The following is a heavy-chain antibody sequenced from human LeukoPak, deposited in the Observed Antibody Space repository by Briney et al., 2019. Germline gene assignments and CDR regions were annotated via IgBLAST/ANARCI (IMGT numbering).Heavy chain of an antibody. CDR2: ISTSGTTI. V-gene: IGHV3-48*02. CDR3: AGETGYYYNGMHV. CDR1: GFTFSTYS. D-gene: IGHD3-9*01. J-gene: IGHJ6*02. Sequence: GGSLRLSCAASGFTFSTYSMNWVRQVPGKGLEWVSYISTSGTTIYYADSVKGRCTISRNNAKKSVYLQMNSLRDEDTAVYYCAGETGYYYNGMHVWGQGTTVTVSS.